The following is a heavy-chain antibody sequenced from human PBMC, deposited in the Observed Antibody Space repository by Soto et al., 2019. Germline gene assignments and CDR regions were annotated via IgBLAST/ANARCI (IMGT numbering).Heavy chain of an antibody. J-gene: IGHJ4*02. CDR1: GFTFSSYA. D-gene: IGHD6-19*01. V-gene: IGHV3-23*01. CDR2: ISGSGGST. CDR3: AKDPLSSSSVWWQWLVTYFDY. Sequence: PVGPLRLSCAASGFTFSSYAMSWVRQAPGNGLECVQAISGSGGSTYYAASVKGRFTISRDNSKNTLYLQMNSLRAEDTAVYYCAKDPLSSSSVWWQWLVTYFDYWGQGTLVTVSS.